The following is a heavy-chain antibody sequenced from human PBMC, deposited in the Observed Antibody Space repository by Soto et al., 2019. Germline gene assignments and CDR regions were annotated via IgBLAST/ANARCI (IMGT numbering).Heavy chain of an antibody. CDR3: ARRFYYDSSGRYYFDY. J-gene: IGHJ4*02. CDR2: IYPGDSDT. D-gene: IGHD3-22*01. Sequence: GESLKISCKGSGYSFTSYWIGWVRRMPGKGLEWMGIIYPGDSDTRYSPSFQGQVTISADKSISTAYLQWSSLKASDTAMYYCARRFYYDSSGRYYFDYWGQGTLVTVSS. V-gene: IGHV5-51*01. CDR1: GYSFTSYW.